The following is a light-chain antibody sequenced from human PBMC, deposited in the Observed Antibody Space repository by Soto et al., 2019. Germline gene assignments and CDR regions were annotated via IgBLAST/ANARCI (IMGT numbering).Light chain of an antibody. CDR1: QSVGSN. J-gene: IGKJ1*01. CDR2: GAS. Sequence: EIVMTQSPATLSVSPGERVTLSCKASQSVGSNLAWYQQKPGQAPRLLIYGASTRATGVPARFGGSGSGTDFTLTISSLQSEDFAVYYCQQYDKWPPWTFGQGTKVDIK. CDR3: QQYDKWPPWT. V-gene: IGKV3-15*01.